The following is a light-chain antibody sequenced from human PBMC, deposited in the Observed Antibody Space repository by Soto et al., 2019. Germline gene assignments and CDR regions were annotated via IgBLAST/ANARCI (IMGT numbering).Light chain of an antibody. CDR1: QSVSNNY. J-gene: IGKJ2*01. Sequence: EIVLTQSPGTLSLSPGERATLSCRTSQSVSNNYLAWYQQKPGQAPRLLIYGASSRAAGIPDRFSGGGSGTDFTLTISRLEPEDFAVYYCQQYGTSPPVYAFGQGTKLEIK. CDR2: GAS. CDR3: QQYGTSPPVYA. V-gene: IGKV3-20*01.